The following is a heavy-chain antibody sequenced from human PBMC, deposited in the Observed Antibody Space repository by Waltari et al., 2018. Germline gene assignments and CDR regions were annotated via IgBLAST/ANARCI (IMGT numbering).Heavy chain of an antibody. CDR3: ARDDHGQQLAY. D-gene: IGHD6-13*01. CDR1: GFTFEVFT. V-gene: IGHV3-43*01. Sequence: EVRLVESGGVGVQPGGSLRLSCAGSGFTFEVFTMHWVREAPGKGLEWVSYISWDGGDRFYADSVKGRFTISRDNTKNSLYLQMNSLRTDDTALYYCARDDHGQQLAYWGQGTLVTVSS. CDR2: ISWDGGDR. J-gene: IGHJ1*01.